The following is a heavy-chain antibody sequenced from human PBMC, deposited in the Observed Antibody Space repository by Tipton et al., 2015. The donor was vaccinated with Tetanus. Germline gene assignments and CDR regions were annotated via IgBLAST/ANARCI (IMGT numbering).Heavy chain of an antibody. Sequence: TLSLTCTVSGRSLRSGDHYWSWIRQPPGKGLEWLAYISASGSTNSNYSLKSLIAISRDTSKNQFSLKLASVTAADTAVYFWARANFDFSKKGPFDSWGQGILVIVSA. J-gene: IGHJ4*02. CDR2: ISASGST. V-gene: IGHV4-61*08. D-gene: IGHD3-3*01. CDR1: GRSLRSGDHY. CDR3: ARANFDFSKKGPFDS.